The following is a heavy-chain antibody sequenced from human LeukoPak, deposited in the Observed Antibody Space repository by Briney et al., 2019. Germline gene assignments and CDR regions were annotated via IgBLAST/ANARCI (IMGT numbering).Heavy chain of an antibody. J-gene: IGHJ3*01. CDR3: VKCSDTRCNDAYDV. CDR1: GFTFNSYW. D-gene: IGHD2-2*01. V-gene: IGHV3-7*01. Sequence: GGSRRLSCAATGFTFNSYWMSWVRQAPGKALEWVANIKPDGSDKYFVDSVRGRFSISRDNAKNSLHLQMDGLRAEDTAVYYCVKCSDTRCNDAYDVXXQGTTVIVSS. CDR2: IKPDGSDK.